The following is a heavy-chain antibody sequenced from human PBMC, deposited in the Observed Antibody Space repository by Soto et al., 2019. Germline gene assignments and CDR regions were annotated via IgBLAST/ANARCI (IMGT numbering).Heavy chain of an antibody. CDR2: ISGSAATT. J-gene: IGHJ3*02. V-gene: IGHV3-23*01. CDR1: GFAFSNYA. CDR3: AKVKDSSGYYYRGAFDI. D-gene: IGHD3-22*01. Sequence: PGGSLRLSCAASGFAFSNYAMSWVRQAPGKGLEWVSAISGSAATTNYADSVKGRFTISRDNSKNTLYLQMNSLRAEDTAVYYCAKVKDSSGYYYRGAFDIWGQGTIVTVSS.